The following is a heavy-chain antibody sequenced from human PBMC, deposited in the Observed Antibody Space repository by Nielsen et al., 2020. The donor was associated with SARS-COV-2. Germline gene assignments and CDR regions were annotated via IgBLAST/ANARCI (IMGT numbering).Heavy chain of an antibody. CDR2: ILYDGSYK. CDR1: GFTFTNYG. D-gene: IGHD3-22*01. CDR3: ARNSDDYYDISGDHYRSYSFDH. V-gene: IGHV3-30*02. J-gene: IGHJ4*02. Sequence: GESLKISCAASGFTFTNYGIHWVRQAPGKGLEWVSMILYDGSYKYYGDSVRGRFTISRDNSRNTLHLQMNSLRVDDTAVYYCARNSDDYYDISGDHYRSYSFDHWGQGTLVTVSS.